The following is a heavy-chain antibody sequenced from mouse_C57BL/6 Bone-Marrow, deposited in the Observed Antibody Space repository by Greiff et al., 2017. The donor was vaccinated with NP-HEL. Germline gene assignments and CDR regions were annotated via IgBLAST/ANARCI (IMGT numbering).Heavy chain of an antibody. J-gene: IGHJ3*01. CDR2: ISSGGSYT. D-gene: IGHD1-1*01. CDR3: ARRPDYYGSSFAY. Sequence: EVHLVESGGDLVKPGGSLKLSCAASGFTFSSYGMSWVRQTPDKRLEWVATISSGGSYTYYPDSVKGRFTISRDNAKNTLYLQMSSLKSEDTAMYYCARRPDYYGSSFAYWGQGTLVTVSA. CDR1: GFTFSSYG. V-gene: IGHV5-6*01.